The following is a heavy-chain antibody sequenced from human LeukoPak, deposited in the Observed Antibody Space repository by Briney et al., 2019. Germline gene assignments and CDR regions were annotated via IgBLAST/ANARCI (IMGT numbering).Heavy chain of an antibody. Sequence: PSETLSLTCTVSGGSISSGSYYWSWLRQPAGKGLEWIGRVYSSGSTDYNPSLKSPLSISVDTSKIQFSLRLSSVTVADTAVYYCARTPLRGATFFTSYPNWFDTWGQGTLVTVSS. CDR2: VYSSGST. CDR3: ARTPLRGATFFTSYPNWFDT. J-gene: IGHJ5*02. D-gene: IGHD3-10*01. CDR1: GGSISSGSYY. V-gene: IGHV4-61*02.